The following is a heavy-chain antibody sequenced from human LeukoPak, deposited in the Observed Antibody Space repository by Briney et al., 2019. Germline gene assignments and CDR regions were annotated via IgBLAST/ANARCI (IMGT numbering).Heavy chain of an antibody. V-gene: IGHV3-7*05. CDR1: GFTFSSYW. D-gene: IGHD2-21*01. CDR3: AKGRQIPGP. Sequence: GGSLRLSCAASGFTFSSYWMTWVRQAPGIGLEWVANIKEDGSEKYYVDSVKGRLTISRDNAKNSLYLQMNSLRAEDTAVYYCAKGRQIPGPWGQGTLVTVSS. J-gene: IGHJ5*02. CDR2: IKEDGSEK.